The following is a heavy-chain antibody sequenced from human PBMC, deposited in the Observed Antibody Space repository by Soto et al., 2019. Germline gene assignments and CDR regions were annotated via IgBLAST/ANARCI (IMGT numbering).Heavy chain of an antibody. V-gene: IGHV1-18*01. CDR2: ISAYNGNT. D-gene: IGHD3-9*01. CDR1: CYTYTSYG. CDR3: ARTPYYDILTGYGDY. J-gene: IGHJ4*02. Sequence: VEVSCKAPCYTYTSYGISWVRQAPGQGLEWMGCISAYNGNTNYAQKLQGRVTMTTDTSTSTAYMELRSLRSDDTAVYYCARTPYYDILTGYGDYWGQGTLVTVSS.